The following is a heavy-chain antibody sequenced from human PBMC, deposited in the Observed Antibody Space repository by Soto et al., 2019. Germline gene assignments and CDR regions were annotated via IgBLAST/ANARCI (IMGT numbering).Heavy chain of an antibody. CDR1: GFTFSSYP. CDR2: LSYDGGDK. CDR3: ARWNVQHDSYGYF. Sequence: VQLVESGGGVVQPGRSLRLSCAASGFTFSSYPMHWLRQAPGKGLEWVALLSYDGGDKYYADSVKGRFSISRDNSQNTLYLQMNPLRAEDTAVYYCARWNVQHDSYGYFWGQGTLVTVSS. J-gene: IGHJ4*02. D-gene: IGHD5-18*01. V-gene: IGHV3-30-3*01.